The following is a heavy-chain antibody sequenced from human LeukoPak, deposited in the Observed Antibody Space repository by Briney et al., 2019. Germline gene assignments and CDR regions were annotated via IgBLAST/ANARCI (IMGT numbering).Heavy chain of an antibody. CDR3: AKEWGSWPLIWFDP. Sequence: GGALRLSCAATGFTFSTYARSWVRQAPGQGLEWVSAVSGGGDRTYYADPVKGRFTISRDNTKNTQYLQMNSLRADDTAVYYCAKEWGSWPLIWFDPWGQGTLVTVSS. D-gene: IGHD2-15*01. CDR2: VSGGGDRT. CDR1: GFTFSTYA. V-gene: IGHV3-23*01. J-gene: IGHJ5*02.